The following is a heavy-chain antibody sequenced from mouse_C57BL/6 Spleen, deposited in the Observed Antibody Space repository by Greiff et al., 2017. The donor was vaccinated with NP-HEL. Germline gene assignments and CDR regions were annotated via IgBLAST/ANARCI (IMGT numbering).Heavy chain of an antibody. D-gene: IGHD4-1*01. CDR1: GFTFSSYA. CDR2: ISRGGDYI. CDR3: TRGLTGAWYFDG. J-gene: IGHJ1*03. V-gene: IGHV5-9-1*02. Sequence: DVHLVESGEGLVKPGGSLKLSCAASGFTFSSYAMSWVRQTPEKRLEWVAYISRGGDYIYYADTVKGRFTISRDNARNTLYLQMSRLKSEDTAMYYCTRGLTGAWYFDGWGTGTTVTVSS.